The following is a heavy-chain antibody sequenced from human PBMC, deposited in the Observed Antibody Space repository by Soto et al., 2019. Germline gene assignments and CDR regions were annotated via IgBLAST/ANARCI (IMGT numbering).Heavy chain of an antibody. CDR3: ARGEGYDYVGGSYRYGGLDY. CDR2: ITSSSSYT. V-gene: IGHV3-11*05. J-gene: IGHJ4*02. D-gene: IGHD3-16*02. CDR1: GFTFTDYY. Sequence: QVQLVESGGGLVKPGRSLRLSCAASGFTFTDYYMTWIRQAPGKGLEWVSYITSSSSYTNYADSVKGRFTISRDNAKNPLYLKMNSLGAEDTAVYYCARGEGYDYVGGSYRYGGLDYWGQGALVTVSS.